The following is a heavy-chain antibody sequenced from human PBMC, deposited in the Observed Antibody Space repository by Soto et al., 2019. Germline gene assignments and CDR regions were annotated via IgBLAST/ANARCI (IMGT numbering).Heavy chain of an antibody. CDR1: GYTFTSYD. J-gene: IGHJ6*02. V-gene: IGHV1-8*01. CDR3: AKTMVRRVSGRYYFYLLDV. D-gene: IGHD3-10*01. CDR2: MNPNSGNT. Sequence: GASVKVSCKASGYTFTSYDINWVRQATGQGLEWMGWMNPNSGNTGYAQKFQGRVTMTRNTSISTAYLQSSSLKASDTAMYYCAKTMVRRVSGRYYFYLLDVWGQGTTVTAP.